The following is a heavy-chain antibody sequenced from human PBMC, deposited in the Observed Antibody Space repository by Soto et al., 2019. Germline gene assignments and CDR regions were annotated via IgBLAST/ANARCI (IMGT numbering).Heavy chain of an antibody. V-gene: IGHV3-74*01. CDR2: INSDGSST. CDR3: ARGNYYAMDV. Sequence: PGGSLRLSCAASGFTFSSYWMHWVRQAPGKGLVWVSRINSDGSSTSDADSVKGRFTISRDNAKNTMYLQMNSLRVEDTAVYYCARGNYYAMDVWGQGTAVTVSS. CDR1: GFTFSSYW. J-gene: IGHJ6*02.